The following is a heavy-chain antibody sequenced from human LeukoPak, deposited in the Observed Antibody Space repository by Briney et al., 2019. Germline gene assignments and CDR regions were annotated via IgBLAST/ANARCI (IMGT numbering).Heavy chain of an antibody. CDR1: GDSISSDY. Sequence: ASDPLSLTCNVSGDSISSDYWSWIRQTPGKGLEWIGFIFHSGTTDYNPSLQSRATISIDTSRKSFSLKLLSVTAADTAVYYCARTRPQDYGTSYMDVWGTGATVTVSS. J-gene: IGHJ6*03. CDR3: ARTRPQDYGTSYMDV. V-gene: IGHV4-59*08. D-gene: IGHD4-17*01. CDR2: IFHSGTT.